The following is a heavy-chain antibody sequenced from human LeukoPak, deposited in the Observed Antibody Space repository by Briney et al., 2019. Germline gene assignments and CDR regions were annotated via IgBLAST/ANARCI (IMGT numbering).Heavy chain of an antibody. D-gene: IGHD5-24*01. CDR3: ARMRDGSHDY. Sequence: GESLKISCKGSGYTFTSYWIGGVRQMPGKGLEWMGIIYPGDSDTRYSPSFQGQVTISADKSITTAYLQWSSLKASDTAMYFCARMRDGSHDYWGQGTLVTVSS. CDR1: GYTFTSYW. V-gene: IGHV5-51*01. J-gene: IGHJ4*02. CDR2: IYPGDSDT.